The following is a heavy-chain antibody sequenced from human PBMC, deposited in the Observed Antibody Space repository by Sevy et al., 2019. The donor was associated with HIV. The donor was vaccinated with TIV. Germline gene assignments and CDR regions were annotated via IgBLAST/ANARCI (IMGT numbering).Heavy chain of an antibody. Sequence: GGSLRLSCAASGFTFSSYGMHWVRQAPGKGLEWVAVIWYDGSNKYYADSVKGRFTISRDNSKNTLYLQMNSLRAEDTAVYYCARGNEGWLQFYYYYYMDVWGKGTTVTVSS. CDR3: ARGNEGWLQFYYYYYMDV. CDR2: IWYDGSNK. V-gene: IGHV3-33*01. CDR1: GFTFSSYG. D-gene: IGHD5-12*01. J-gene: IGHJ6*03.